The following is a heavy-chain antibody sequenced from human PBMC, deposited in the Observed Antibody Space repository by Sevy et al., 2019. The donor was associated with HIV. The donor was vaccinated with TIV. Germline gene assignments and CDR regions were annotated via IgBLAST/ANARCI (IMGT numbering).Heavy chain of an antibody. CDR2: ISSSSTYI. CDR3: ARDLCTGGVCPRWGYYYYGMDV. D-gene: IGHD2-8*02. Sequence: GGSLRLSCAASGFTFSTYSMNWARQAPGKGLEWVSSISSSSTYIYYADSVKGRLTISRDNAKNSLYLQMNSLRAEDTAVYYCARDLCTGGVCPRWGYYYYGMDVWGQGTTVTVSS. V-gene: IGHV3-21*01. J-gene: IGHJ6*02. CDR1: GFTFSTYS.